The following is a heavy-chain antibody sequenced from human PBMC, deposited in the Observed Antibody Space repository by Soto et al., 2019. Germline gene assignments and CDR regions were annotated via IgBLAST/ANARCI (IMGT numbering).Heavy chain of an antibody. J-gene: IGHJ6*02. V-gene: IGHV1-18*01. CDR2: ISAYNGNT. CDR1: GYTFTSYG. Sequence: QVQLVQSGAEVKKPGASVKVSCKASGYTFTSYGISWVRQAPAQGLEWMGWISAYNGNTNSAQKLQGRVTMTTDTSTSAAYRERMSLRSADTAVYYCARVRGAYGMDVWGQVTTVTVS. CDR3: ARVRGAYGMDV.